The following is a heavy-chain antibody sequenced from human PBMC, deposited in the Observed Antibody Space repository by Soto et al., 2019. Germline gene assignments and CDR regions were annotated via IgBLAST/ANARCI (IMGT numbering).Heavy chain of an antibody. Sequence: SETLSLTCTVSGGSISSYYWSWIRQPPGKGLEWIGYIYYSGSTNYNPSLKSRVTISVDTSKNQFSLKLSSVTAADTAVYYCARDRNNWNYTNYYYMDVWGKGTTVTVSS. CDR1: GGSISSYY. CDR2: IYYSGST. CDR3: ARDRNNWNYTNYYYMDV. V-gene: IGHV4-59*01. J-gene: IGHJ6*03. D-gene: IGHD1-7*01.